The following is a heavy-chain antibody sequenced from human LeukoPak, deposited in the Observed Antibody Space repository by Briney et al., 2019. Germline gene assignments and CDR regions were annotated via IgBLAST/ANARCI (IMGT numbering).Heavy chain of an antibody. CDR3: VSWFGDLNY. J-gene: IGHJ4*02. V-gene: IGHV3-7*01. Sequence: GGSLRLSCAASGFTFSSSAMSWVGQAPGKGVEWVAHINGDESQKYYVDSVKGRFTISRDNARNSLYLQMNSLRAEDTAVFYCVSWFGDLNYWGQGTLVTVSS. D-gene: IGHD3-10*01. CDR2: INGDESQK. CDR1: GFTFSSSA.